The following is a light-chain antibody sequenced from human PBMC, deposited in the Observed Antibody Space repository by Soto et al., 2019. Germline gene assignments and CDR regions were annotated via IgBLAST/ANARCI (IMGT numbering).Light chain of an antibody. CDR3: KQSYSTLWT. J-gene: IGKJ1*01. Sequence: DIQMTQSPSSLSASVGDRVTITCRASQSIATYLNWYQQRPGKAPKLLIYAASSLQSGVPSRFSGSGSGTDFTLTISSLQPEDFATYYCKQSYSTLWTFGQGTKVDNK. CDR2: AAS. V-gene: IGKV1-39*01. CDR1: QSIATY.